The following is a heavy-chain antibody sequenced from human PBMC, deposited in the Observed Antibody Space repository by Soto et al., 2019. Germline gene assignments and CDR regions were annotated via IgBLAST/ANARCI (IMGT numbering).Heavy chain of an antibody. J-gene: IGHJ3*01. D-gene: IGHD3-10*01. CDR3: ARDRGIDALDV. Sequence: EVQLVESGGGLVQPGGSLRLSCAASGFMFSNYWMSWVRQVPGRGPEWLAYIKQDGSEKYYVESLKGRFIISRDNANNSLYLQMNSLRAEDPAVYYCARDRGIDALDVWGQGTTVTVSS. CDR2: IKQDGSEK. V-gene: IGHV3-7*05. CDR1: GFMFSNYW.